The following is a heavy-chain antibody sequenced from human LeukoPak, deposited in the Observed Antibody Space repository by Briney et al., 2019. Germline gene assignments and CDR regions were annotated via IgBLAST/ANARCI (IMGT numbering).Heavy chain of an antibody. D-gene: IGHD5-18*01. Sequence: GRSLRLSCAASGFTFSSYAMHWVRQAPGKGLEWVSAISGSGGTTYYADSVKGRFTISRDTSKNTLYLQMNSLRVEDTAVYYCAKTSPGYSYGLLDYWGQGTLVTVSS. CDR3: AKTSPGYSYGLLDY. CDR2: ISGSGGTT. J-gene: IGHJ4*02. CDR1: GFTFSSYA. V-gene: IGHV3-23*01.